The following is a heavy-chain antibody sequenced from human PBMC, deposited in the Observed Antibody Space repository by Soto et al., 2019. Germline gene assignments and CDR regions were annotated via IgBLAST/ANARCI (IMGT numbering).Heavy chain of an antibody. CDR1: GGSFSGYY. CDR2: INHSGST. Sequence: QVQLQQWGAGLLKPSETLSLTCAVYGGSFSGYYWSWIRQPPGKGLEWIGEINHSGSTNYNPSLKSRVTISVDTSKNHFSLKLRSVTAAATAVYYCASDLNYGDYAYDAFDIWGQGTMVTVSS. V-gene: IGHV4-34*01. CDR3: ASDLNYGDYAYDAFDI. J-gene: IGHJ3*02. D-gene: IGHD4-17*01.